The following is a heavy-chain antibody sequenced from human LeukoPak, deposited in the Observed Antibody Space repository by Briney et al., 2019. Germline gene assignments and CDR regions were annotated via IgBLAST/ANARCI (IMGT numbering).Heavy chain of an antibody. CDR3: QGGRF. J-gene: IGHJ4*02. CDR2: IKSKTDGGTT. Sequence: TGGSLRLSCSASGFTSTNAWMSWVRQAPGKGLEWVGRIKSKTDGGTTDYAAPVKGRFSISRDDSKNTLYLQMNSLKSEDTAVYYCQGGRFWGQGTLVTVSS. CDR1: GFTSTNAW. D-gene: IGHD1-26*01. V-gene: IGHV3-15*01.